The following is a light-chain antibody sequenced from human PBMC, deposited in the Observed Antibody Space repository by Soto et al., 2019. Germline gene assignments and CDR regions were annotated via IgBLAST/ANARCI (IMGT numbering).Light chain of an antibody. CDR3: QQYNTYSAT. CDR2: DAS. CDR1: QSIGSW. J-gene: IGKJ2*01. V-gene: IGKV1-5*01. Sequence: DIQMTQSPSSLSASVGDRVTITCRASQSIGSWLAWYQQKPGKAPKLLIFDASSLESGVPSRFSGGGSGTEFTLTISSLQPDDFATYYCQQYNTYSATFGQGTKLEIK.